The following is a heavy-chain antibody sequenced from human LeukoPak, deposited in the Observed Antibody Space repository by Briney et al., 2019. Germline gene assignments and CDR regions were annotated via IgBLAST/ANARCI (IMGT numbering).Heavy chain of an antibody. D-gene: IGHD2-15*01. Sequence: PGGSLRLSCAASGFDFSSYGMSWVHQSPGKGLEWVSTFSASSTSTYYADSVKGRFTISRDNSKNTLYLQMNSLRAEDTAVYYCAKTIGYCSGGSCYAPFDYYGMDVWGQGTTVTVSS. V-gene: IGHV3-23*01. J-gene: IGHJ6*02. CDR1: GFDFSSYG. CDR2: FSASSTST. CDR3: AKTIGYCSGGSCYAPFDYYGMDV.